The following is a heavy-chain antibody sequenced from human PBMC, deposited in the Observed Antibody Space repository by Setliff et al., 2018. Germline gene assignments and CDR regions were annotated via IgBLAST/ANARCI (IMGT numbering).Heavy chain of an antibody. Sequence: SETLSLTCSVSGGSISSGSDYWTWIRQPAGKGLEWIGHIYTSGSTNYSPSLKSRVTISLDTSKNQFSLRLSSVTAADTAVYYCARAISGWYSAHYYYMDVWGKGTTVTVSS. CDR1: GGSISSGSDY. J-gene: IGHJ6*03. CDR2: IYTSGST. CDR3: ARAISGWYSAHYYYMDV. V-gene: IGHV4-61*09. D-gene: IGHD6-19*01.